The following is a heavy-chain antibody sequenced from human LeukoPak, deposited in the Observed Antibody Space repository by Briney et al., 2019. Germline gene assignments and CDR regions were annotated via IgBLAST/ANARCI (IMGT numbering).Heavy chain of an antibody. CDR3: ARGFYYYGSGSYYFNWFDP. CDR1: GFTFSSYW. D-gene: IGHD3-10*01. CDR2: INSDGSST. J-gene: IGHJ5*02. Sequence: GGSLRLSCAASGFTFSSYWMHWVRQAPGKGLVWVSRINSDGSSTSYADSVKGRFTISRDNAKNTLCLQMNSLRAEDTAVYYCARGFYYYGSGSYYFNWFDPWGQGTLVTVSS. V-gene: IGHV3-74*01.